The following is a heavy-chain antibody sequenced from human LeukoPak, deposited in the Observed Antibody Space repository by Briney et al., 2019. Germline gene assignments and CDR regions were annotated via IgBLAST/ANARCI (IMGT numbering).Heavy chain of an antibody. D-gene: IGHD7-27*01. Sequence: GGSLRLSCAASGFTVSSNYMSWVRQAPGKGLEWVSVIYSGGSTYYADSVKGRFTISRDNSKNTLYLQMNSLRAEDTAVYYCARDVPLGYFDYWGQGTLVTVSS. V-gene: IGHV3-53*01. CDR1: GFTVSSNY. CDR3: ARDVPLGYFDY. CDR2: IYSGGST. J-gene: IGHJ4*02.